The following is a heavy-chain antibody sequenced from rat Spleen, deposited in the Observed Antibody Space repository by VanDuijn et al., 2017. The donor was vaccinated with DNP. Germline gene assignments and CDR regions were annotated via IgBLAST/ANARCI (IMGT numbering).Heavy chain of an antibody. J-gene: IGHJ3*01. CDR3: ARSAEGIVGAY. Sequence: EVQLQESGPGLVKPSQSLSLTCSVTGYSITSNYWGWIRKFPGNKMEWIGHISYSGKTNYNPSLKSRISISRDTSKNQFFLQLNAVTTEDTATYYCARSAEGIVGAYWGQGTLVTVSS. D-gene: IGHD1-11*01. CDR2: ISYSGKT. CDR1: GYSITSNY. V-gene: IGHV3-1*01.